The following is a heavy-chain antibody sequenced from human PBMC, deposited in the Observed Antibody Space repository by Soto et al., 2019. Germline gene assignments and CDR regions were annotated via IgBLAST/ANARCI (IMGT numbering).Heavy chain of an antibody. CDR1: CGSISSYY. V-gene: IGHV4-59*12. Sequence: SETLSLTCTVSCGSISSYYWSWIRQPPGKRLEWIGYVYYSGTTKYNPSLTIRVTISVGLSKNRVPLRLSSVXTADTALYDCARTTAVPNTRRSRYFFDYCDQGTPVTVFS. D-gene: IGHD4-17*01. J-gene: IGHJ4*02. CDR3: ARTTAVPNTRRSRYFFDY. CDR2: VYYSGTT.